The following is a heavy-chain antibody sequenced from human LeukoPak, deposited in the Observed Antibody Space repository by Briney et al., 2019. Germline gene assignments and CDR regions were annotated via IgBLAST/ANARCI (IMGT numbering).Heavy chain of an antibody. CDR3: AKESVLLWFGEFSR. Sequence: GGSLRLSCAASGFTFDDYGMSWVRQAPGKGLEWVSAISGSGGSTYYADSVKGRFTISRDNSKNTLYLQMNSLRAEDTAVYYCAKESVLLWFGEFSRWGQGTLVTVSS. CDR2: ISGSGGST. D-gene: IGHD3-10*01. J-gene: IGHJ4*02. V-gene: IGHV3-23*01. CDR1: GFTFDDYG.